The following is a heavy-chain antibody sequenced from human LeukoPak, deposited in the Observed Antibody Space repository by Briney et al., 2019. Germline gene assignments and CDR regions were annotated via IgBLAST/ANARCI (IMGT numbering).Heavy chain of an antibody. Sequence: ASVKVSCKVSGYTLSELSMHWVRQAPGKGREWMGGFDLEDGETIYVQKFQGRVTMTEDTSTDTAYMELNSLRSDDTAVYFCAAGEVGQLFDYWGQGTLVTVSS. J-gene: IGHJ4*02. D-gene: IGHD5-24*01. V-gene: IGHV1-24*01. CDR3: AAGEVGQLFDY. CDR1: GYTLSELS. CDR2: FDLEDGET.